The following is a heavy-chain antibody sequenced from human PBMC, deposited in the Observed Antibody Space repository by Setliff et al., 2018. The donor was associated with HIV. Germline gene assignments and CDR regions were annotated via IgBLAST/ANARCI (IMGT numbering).Heavy chain of an antibody. D-gene: IGHD3-3*01. CDR1: GYTFSTYF. CDR2: INPSGGHT. Sequence: ASVKVSCKTSGYTFSTYFIHWVRQAPGQGLEWMGTINPSGGHTSYAQKFQGRATMTRDTSTSTVYMELSSPRSEDTAVYYCARDSSFVAAYNYWSGFSYFDFWGQGTLVTVSS. J-gene: IGHJ4*02. CDR3: ARDSSFVAAYNYWSGFSYFDF. V-gene: IGHV1-46*01.